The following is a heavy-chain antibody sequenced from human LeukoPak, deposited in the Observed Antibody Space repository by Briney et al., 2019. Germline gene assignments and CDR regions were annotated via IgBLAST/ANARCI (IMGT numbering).Heavy chain of an antibody. CDR1: GFTFSSYA. D-gene: IGHD3-22*01. CDR3: AREGDYYDSSALDV. Sequence: GGSLRLSCAASGFTFSSYAMHWVRQAPGKGLEWVAVISYDGSNKYYADSVKGRFTISRDNSKNTLYLQMNSLRAEDTAVYYCAREGDYYDSSALDVWGKGTTVTVSS. CDR2: ISYDGSNK. J-gene: IGHJ6*04. V-gene: IGHV3-30*04.